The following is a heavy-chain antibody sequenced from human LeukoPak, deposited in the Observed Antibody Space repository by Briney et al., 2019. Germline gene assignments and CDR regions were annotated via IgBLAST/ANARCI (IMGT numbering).Heavy chain of an antibody. CDR3: ARQMGTSLDY. D-gene: IGHD5-24*01. V-gene: IGHV4-38-2*01. J-gene: IGHJ4*02. CDR1: GYSISSGYY. Sequence: SETLSLTCAVSGYSISSGYYWGWIRQPPGKGLEWIGSIYHSGSTYYNSSLKSRVTISVDTSKNQYSLKLSSVTAADTAVYYCARQMGTSLDYWGQGALVTVSS. CDR2: IYHSGST.